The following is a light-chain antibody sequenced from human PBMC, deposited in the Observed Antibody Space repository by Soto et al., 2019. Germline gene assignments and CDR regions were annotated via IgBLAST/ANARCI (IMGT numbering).Light chain of an antibody. CDR2: AAT. V-gene: IGKV3-15*01. CDR3: QQYNNWPPWT. CDR1: QSVSSN. J-gene: IGKJ1*01. Sequence: EIVMTQFPATLSVSTGERATLSCRASQSVSSNLAWYQQKPGQAPRLLIHAATTRATSIPARFSGRRSGTEFTLTISSLQSEDIAVYYCQQYNNWPPWTFGQGSKV.